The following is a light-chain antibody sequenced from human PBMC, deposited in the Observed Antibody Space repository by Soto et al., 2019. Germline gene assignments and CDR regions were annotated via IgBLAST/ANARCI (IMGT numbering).Light chain of an antibody. CDR1: QSISSSY. V-gene: IGKV3-20*01. J-gene: IGKJ4*01. CDR3: QQYGSSPGIT. CDR2: GAS. Sequence: EIVLTHSPGTLSLSPCERATLSFSASQSISSSYLAWYQQKPGQAPRLLIYGASSRATGIPDRFSGSGSGTDFTLTISRLEPEDFAVYYCQQYGSSPGITFGGGTKVDIK.